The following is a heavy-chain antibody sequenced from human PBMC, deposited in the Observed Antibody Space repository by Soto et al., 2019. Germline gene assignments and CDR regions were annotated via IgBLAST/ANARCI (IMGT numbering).Heavy chain of an antibody. CDR1: GFTFSSYA. D-gene: IGHD6-19*01. CDR2: ISGSGGST. V-gene: IGHV3-23*01. CDR3: AKDSWLVGIAVAGSFDY. Sequence: GGSLRLSCAASGFTFSSYAMSWVRQAPGKGLEWVSAISGSGGSTYYADSVKGRFTISRDNSKNTLYLQMNSLRAEDTAVYYCAKDSWLVGIAVAGSFDYWGQGTLVTVSS. J-gene: IGHJ4*02.